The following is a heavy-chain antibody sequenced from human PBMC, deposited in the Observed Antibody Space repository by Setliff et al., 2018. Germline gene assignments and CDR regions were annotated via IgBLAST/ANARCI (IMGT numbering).Heavy chain of an antibody. Sequence: SETLSLTCTVSGYSISSGYYWGWIRQPPGKGLEWIGSIYHSGSTYYNPSLKSRVTMSVDTSKNQFSLKLSSVTAADTAVYYCARLGYRDDLDYWGQGTLVTVSS. J-gene: IGHJ4*02. CDR3: ARLGYRDDLDY. D-gene: IGHD5-12*01. V-gene: IGHV4-38-2*02. CDR1: GYSISSGYY. CDR2: IYHSGST.